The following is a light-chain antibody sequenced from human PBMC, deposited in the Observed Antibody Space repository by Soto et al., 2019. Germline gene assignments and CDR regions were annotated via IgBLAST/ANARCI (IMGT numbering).Light chain of an antibody. J-gene: IGKJ3*01. CDR3: QQYNNWPRT. V-gene: IGKV3-15*01. CDR2: DAS. Sequence: EIVMTQSPATLSVSPGVRATLSCRASQSVSSNLAWYQQRPGQAPRLLIYDASTRATGIPARFSGSGSGTEFTLTISSLQSEDFAVYYCQQYNNWPRTFGPWTKVDIK. CDR1: QSVSSN.